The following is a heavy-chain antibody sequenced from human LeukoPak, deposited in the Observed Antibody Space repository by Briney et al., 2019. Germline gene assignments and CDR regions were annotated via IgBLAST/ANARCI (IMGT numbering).Heavy chain of an antibody. CDR1: GFTFGDYA. V-gene: IGHV3-49*04. CDR3: TREGGFSYRDSGRQEKRDY. Sequence: GGSLRLSCTASGFTFGDYAMSWVRQTPGKGLEWVGFIRSKAYGGTTEYAASVKGRFTISRDDSKSIAYLQMNSLKTEDAAVYYCTREGGFSYRDSGRQEKRDYWGQGTLVTVSS. J-gene: IGHJ4*02. D-gene: IGHD1-26*01. CDR2: IRSKAYGGTT.